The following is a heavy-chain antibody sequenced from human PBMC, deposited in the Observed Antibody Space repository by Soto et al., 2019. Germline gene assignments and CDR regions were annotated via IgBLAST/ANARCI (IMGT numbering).Heavy chain of an antibody. V-gene: IGHV3-72*01. CDR1: GFSFSDHY. CDR2: SRNKANSYST. D-gene: IGHD6-13*01. Sequence: TGGSLRLSCAASGFSFSDHYMEWVRQAPGKGLEWVGRSRNKANSYSTEYAASVKGRFIISRDDSKNSVFLQMSSLKTEDTAVYYCAKITGRILTRSSSWNFDYWGQGTLVTVSS. CDR3: AKITGRILTRSSSWNFDY. J-gene: IGHJ4*02.